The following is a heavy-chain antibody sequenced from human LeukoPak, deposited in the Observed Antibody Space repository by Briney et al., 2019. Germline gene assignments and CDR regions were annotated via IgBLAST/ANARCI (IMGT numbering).Heavy chain of an antibody. CDR1: EFTFSTYS. CDR3: ARGRTDAFDI. V-gene: IGHV3-21*04. J-gene: IGHJ3*02. Sequence: GGSLRLSCAASEFTFSTYSMNWVRQAPGKGLEWVSSISSGSTYIYYADSVKGRFTISRDNAKNSLYLQMNSLRAEDTALYYCARGRTDAFDIWGQGTMVTVSS. CDR2: ISSGSTYI.